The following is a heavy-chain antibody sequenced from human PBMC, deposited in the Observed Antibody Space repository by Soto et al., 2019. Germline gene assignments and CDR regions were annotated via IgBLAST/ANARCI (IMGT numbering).Heavy chain of an antibody. D-gene: IGHD4-17*01. CDR3: ARGLAYGGNFYYGMDV. CDR1: GGSFSGYY. Sequence: PSETLSLTCAVYGGSFSGYYWSWIRQPPGKGLEWIGEINHSGSTNYNPSLKSRVTISVDTSKNQFSLKLSSVTAADTAVYYCARGLAYGGNFYYGMDVWGQGTTVTVSS. V-gene: IGHV4-34*01. CDR2: INHSGST. J-gene: IGHJ6*02.